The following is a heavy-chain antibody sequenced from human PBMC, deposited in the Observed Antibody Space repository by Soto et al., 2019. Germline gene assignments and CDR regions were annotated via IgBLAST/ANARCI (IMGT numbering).Heavy chain of an antibody. J-gene: IGHJ4*02. CDR1: GGSFSGYY. CDR3: ARASRGYSSGWYLAY. CDR2: INHSGST. Sequence: SETLSLTCAVYGGSFSGYYWSWIRQPPGKGLEWIGEINHSGSTNYNPSLKSRVTISVDTSKNQFSLKLSSVTAADTAVYYCARASRGYSSGWYLAYWGQGTLVTVSS. V-gene: IGHV4-34*01. D-gene: IGHD6-19*01.